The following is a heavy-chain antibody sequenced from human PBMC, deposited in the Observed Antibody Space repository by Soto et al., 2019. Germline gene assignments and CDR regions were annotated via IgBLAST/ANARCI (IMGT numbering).Heavy chain of an antibody. Sequence: PSETLSLTCTVSGGSISTYYWSWIRQAPGKELEWIAYTHYSGSVNYNPSLRGRVTISQDTSKNQLSLKVTAVTAEDTAVYYCARGGSYYEFDNWGQGSLVTVSS. CDR2: THYSGSV. V-gene: IGHV4-59*01. J-gene: IGHJ4*02. CDR3: ARGGSYYEFDN. CDR1: GGSISTYY. D-gene: IGHD3-22*01.